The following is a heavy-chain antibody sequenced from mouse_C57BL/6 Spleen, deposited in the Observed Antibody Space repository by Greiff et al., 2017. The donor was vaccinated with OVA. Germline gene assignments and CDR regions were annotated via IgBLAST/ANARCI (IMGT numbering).Heavy chain of an antibody. V-gene: IGHV1-59*01. CDR1: GYTFTSYW. CDR3: AREGILGAMDY. D-gene: IGHD3-1*01. CDR2: IDPSDSYT. J-gene: IGHJ4*01. Sequence: QVQLQQPGAELVRPGTSVKLSCKASGYTFTSYWMHWVKQRPGQGLEWIGVIDPSDSYTTYNQKFKGKATLTVDTSSSTAYMQLSSLTSEDSTVNYCAREGILGAMDYWGQGTSVTVSS.